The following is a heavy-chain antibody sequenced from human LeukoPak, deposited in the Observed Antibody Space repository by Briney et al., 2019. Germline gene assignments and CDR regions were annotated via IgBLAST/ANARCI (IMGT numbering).Heavy chain of an antibody. Sequence: PGVSLRLSCAASGFTVSINYISCVRQAPGKGLEWVSVIYSCGSTYYADSVKGRFTISRDNSKNTLYLQMNSLRGEDTAVYYCTRGVGHNPFFDIWGQGTTVTVSS. CDR2: IYSCGST. J-gene: IGHJ3*02. D-gene: IGHD1-14*01. V-gene: IGHV3-66*03. CDR3: TRGVGHNPFFDI. CDR1: GFTVSINY.